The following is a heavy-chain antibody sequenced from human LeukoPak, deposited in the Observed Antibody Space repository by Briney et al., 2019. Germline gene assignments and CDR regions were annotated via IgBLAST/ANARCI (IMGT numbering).Heavy chain of an antibody. J-gene: IGHJ4*02. CDR2: ISAYNAKT. V-gene: IGHV1-18*01. CDR1: GYSFTKYG. CDR3: ARSSAIAVAGHFDY. D-gene: IGHD6-19*01. Sequence: GASVRVPCKASGYSFTKYGVTWVRQAPGQGLEWMGWISAYNAKTTYAQRFQGRVSMTTDASTNTAYMELRGLRFDDTAVFYCARSSAIAVAGHFDYWGQGSLVTVSS.